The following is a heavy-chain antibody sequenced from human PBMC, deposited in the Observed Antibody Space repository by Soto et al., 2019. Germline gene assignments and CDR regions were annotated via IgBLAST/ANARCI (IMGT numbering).Heavy chain of an antibody. J-gene: IGHJ4*02. CDR3: ARDQTGITTAGGGRIDH. Sequence: QLVESGGGVVQPGRSLRLSCAASGFTFSTHAMHWVRQAPGKGLGCVAIVSFDGSNKYYADSVKGRFTISRDNSKNTLYLQMSGLTPEDTAFYYCARDQTGITTAGGGRIDHWGQGTLVTVSS. CDR1: GFTFSTHA. D-gene: IGHD6-13*01. CDR2: VSFDGSNK. V-gene: IGHV3-30-3*01.